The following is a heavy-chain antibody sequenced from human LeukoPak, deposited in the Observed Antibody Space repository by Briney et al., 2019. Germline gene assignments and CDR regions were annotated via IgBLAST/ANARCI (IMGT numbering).Heavy chain of an antibody. D-gene: IGHD2-21*02. CDR1: GFTFSSYV. V-gene: IGHV3-30*18. J-gene: IGHJ5*02. CDR2: ISYDGSNK. CDR3: AKDSPYCGGDCSWFDP. Sequence: PGRSLRLSCAASGFTFSSYVMHWVRRAPGKGLEWVAVISYDGSNKYYADSVKGRFTISRDNSRNTLYLQMNSLRAEDTAVYYCAKDSPYCGGDCSWFDPWGQGTLVTVSS.